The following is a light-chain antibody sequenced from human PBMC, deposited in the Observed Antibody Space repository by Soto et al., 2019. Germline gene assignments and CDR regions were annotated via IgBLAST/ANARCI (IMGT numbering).Light chain of an antibody. V-gene: IGKV1-9*01. J-gene: IGKJ2*01. CDR3: QQLNSDWYA. CDR2: GAS. CDR1: QGISTY. Sequence: DIQLTQSPSFLSASVGDRVTITCRASQGISTYLAWYLQRPGKAPKLLIYGASTLQSGVPSRFSGSGSGTEVTLTIISLQPEDFGTYYCQQLNSDWYAFGQGTKLEIK.